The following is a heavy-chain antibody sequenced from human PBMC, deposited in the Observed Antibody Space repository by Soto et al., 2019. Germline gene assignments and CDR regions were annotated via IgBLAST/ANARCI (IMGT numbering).Heavy chain of an antibody. D-gene: IGHD3-22*01. J-gene: IGHJ4*02. CDR2: FFIGGNT. V-gene: IGHV4-39*01. CDR3: ARLGGYYQALDY. CDR1: GGSMSSSSTYY. Sequence: SETLSLTCTVSGGSMSSSSTYYWGWMRQPPGKGLEWIASFFIGGNTYYNPSVKSRVTISVDTSKNQFSLKLSSVTAADTAVYYCARLGGYYQALDYWGQGTLVTVSS.